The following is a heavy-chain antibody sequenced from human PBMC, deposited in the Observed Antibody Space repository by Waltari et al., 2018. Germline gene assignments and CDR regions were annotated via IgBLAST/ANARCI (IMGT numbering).Heavy chain of an antibody. CDR2: ISGSGGST. CDR3: AISGTYYDFWSGYSPFDY. Sequence: EVQLVESGGGLVQPGGPLRLSCAASGFTFSSYAMSWVRQAPGKGLEWVSAISGSGGSTYYADSVKGRFTISRDNSKNTLYLQMNSLRAEDTAVYYCAISGTYYDFWSGYSPFDYWGQGTLVTVSS. D-gene: IGHD3-3*01. V-gene: IGHV3-23*04. J-gene: IGHJ4*02. CDR1: GFTFSSYA.